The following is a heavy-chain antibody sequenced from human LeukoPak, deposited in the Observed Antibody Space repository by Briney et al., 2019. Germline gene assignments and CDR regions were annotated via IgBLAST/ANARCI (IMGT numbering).Heavy chain of an antibody. Sequence: GGSLRLPCATPGFTFSSYAMHWVRQAPVKGLEWVAVISYDGSNKYYADSVKGRFTISRDNSKNTLYLQMNSLRAEDTAVYYCARDQLTYYYDSSGYWVYWGQGTVVTVSS. J-gene: IGHJ4*02. D-gene: IGHD3-22*01. CDR3: ARDQLTYYYDSSGYWVY. CDR1: GFTFSSYA. CDR2: ISYDGSNK. V-gene: IGHV3-30-3*01.